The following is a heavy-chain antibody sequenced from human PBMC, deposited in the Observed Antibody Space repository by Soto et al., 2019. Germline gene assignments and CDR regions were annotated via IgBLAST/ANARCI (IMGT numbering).Heavy chain of an antibody. D-gene: IGHD3-10*01. CDR2: IYYSGGT. Sequence: SETLSLTCTVYGDSLISYYWNWIRQPPGKGLEWIGYIYYSGGTKYSPSLKSRVTISVDTSKNQFSLKLRSVTAADTAIYYCARGNSFGSGIGYSDHWGQGAQVTVSS. V-gene: IGHV4-59*08. CDR3: ARGNSFGSGIGYSDH. J-gene: IGHJ4*02. CDR1: GDSLISYY.